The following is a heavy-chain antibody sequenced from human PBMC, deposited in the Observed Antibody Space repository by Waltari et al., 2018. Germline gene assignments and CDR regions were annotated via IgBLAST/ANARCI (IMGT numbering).Heavy chain of an antibody. D-gene: IGHD6-13*01. Sequence: EVQLVESGGGLVQPGGSLRLSCAASGFTFSSYAMSWVRQAPGKGLEWVSAISGSGGSTYDAGSVKGRFTISRDNTKNTLYLQMNSLIAEDTAVYYCAKPHEGYSSSWYVDYWGQGTLVTVSS. CDR2: ISGSGGST. J-gene: IGHJ4*02. CDR1: GFTFSSYA. CDR3: AKPHEGYSSSWYVDY. V-gene: IGHV3-23*04.